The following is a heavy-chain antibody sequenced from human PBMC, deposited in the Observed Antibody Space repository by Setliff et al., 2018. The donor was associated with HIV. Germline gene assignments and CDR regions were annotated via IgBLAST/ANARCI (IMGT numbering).Heavy chain of an antibody. CDR2: INHSGST. V-gene: IGHV4-34*01. J-gene: IGHJ4*02. Sequence: SETLSLTCAVYGRSLSGYYWSWIRQPPGKGLEWIGEINHSGSTNYNPSLKSRLTTSVDRSKNQFSLRPTSVTAADTAVYYCARQGAVTGHSFDSWGPGALVTVSS. D-gene: IGHD6-19*01. CDR3: ARQGAVTGHSFDS. CDR1: GRSLSGYY.